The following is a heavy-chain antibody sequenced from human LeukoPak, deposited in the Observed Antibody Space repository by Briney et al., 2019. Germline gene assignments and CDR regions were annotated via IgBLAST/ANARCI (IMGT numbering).Heavy chain of an antibody. J-gene: IGHJ5*02. CDR2: INPNNGVT. D-gene: IGHD3-3*01. V-gene: IGHV1-2*02. CDR3: ARGSNFWSGYYQAYFDP. Sequence: ASVKVSCKASGYTFRGRFIHWVRQAPGQGHEWMGWINPNNGVTNYAQNFQGRATMTSDTSVSAAYMELSRLTSDDTAVYFCARGSNFWSGYYQAYFDPWGQGTLVIVSS. CDR1: GYTFRGRF.